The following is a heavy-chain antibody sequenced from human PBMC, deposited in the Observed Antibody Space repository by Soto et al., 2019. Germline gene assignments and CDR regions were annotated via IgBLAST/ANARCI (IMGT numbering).Heavy chain of an antibody. CDR1: GFAFSNAW. D-gene: IGHD3-3*01. V-gene: IGHV3-15*01. CDR3: TTGFWSGTYFDN. Sequence: EVQLVESGGGLVKPGRSLRLSCAASGFAFSNAWMSWVRQAPGKGLEWVGRTKSKIEGGTTDYAAPVDGRFTISRDDSQNTLYLQMNSLKTEDTAVYYCTTGFWSGTYFDNWGQGTLVTVSS. J-gene: IGHJ4*02. CDR2: TKSKIEGGTT.